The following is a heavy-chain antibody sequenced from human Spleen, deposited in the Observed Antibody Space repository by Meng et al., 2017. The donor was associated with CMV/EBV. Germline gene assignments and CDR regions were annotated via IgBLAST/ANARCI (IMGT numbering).Heavy chain of an antibody. V-gene: IGHV1-69*05. D-gene: IGHD2-2*02. J-gene: IGHJ4*02. Sequence: SVKVSCKASGGTFSYYAVSWVRQAPGQGLEWMGGIIPIFGTTNYAQKFQGRVTITTDESTSTVYMEVSSLRSEDTAVYYCATNGRVVVPAAIGGGDYWGQGTLVTVSS. CDR3: ATNGRVVVPAAIGGGDY. CDR1: GGTFSYYA. CDR2: IIPIFGTT.